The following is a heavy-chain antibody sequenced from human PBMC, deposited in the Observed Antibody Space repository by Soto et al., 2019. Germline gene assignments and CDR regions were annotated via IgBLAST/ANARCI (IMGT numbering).Heavy chain of an antibody. V-gene: IGHV3-64D*06. CDR1: GFIFSSCA. Sequence: VQLVESGGGLVQPEKSLRLSCSASGFIFSSCAMHWVRQAPGKGLEYVSGITSDGDRTYHADSVKGRFTISRDNSKNTLYLEMSSLRVEDTALYYCVKGNQLLRYYFEYWGQGTLVTVSS. CDR3: VKGNQLLRYYFEY. CDR2: ITSDGDRT. J-gene: IGHJ4*02. D-gene: IGHD1-26*01.